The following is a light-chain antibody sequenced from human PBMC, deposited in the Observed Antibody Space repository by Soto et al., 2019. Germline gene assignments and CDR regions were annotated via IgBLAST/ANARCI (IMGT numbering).Light chain of an antibody. J-gene: IGKJ1*01. CDR3: MQPLQTPWA. CDR1: QSLLHSNGYNY. Sequence: DIVMTQSPLSLPVTPGETASISCRASQSLLHSNGYNYLDWYLQKPGQSPQLLIYLGSNRASGVPDRFSGSGSGTAFTLKISRVEAEDVGIYYCMQPLQTPWAFGQGTKVEIK. V-gene: IGKV2-28*01. CDR2: LGS.